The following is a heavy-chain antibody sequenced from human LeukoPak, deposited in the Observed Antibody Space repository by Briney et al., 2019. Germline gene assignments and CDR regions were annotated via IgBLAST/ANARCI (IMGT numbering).Heavy chain of an antibody. D-gene: IGHD2-2*02. Sequence: ASVKVSCKASGYTFTSYSISWVRQAPGQGLEWMGWISAYNGNTNYAQKLQGRVTMTTDTSTSTAYMELRSLRSDDTAVYYCARDRKYCSSTSCYKGWFDPWGQGTLVTVSS. V-gene: IGHV1-18*01. CDR2: ISAYNGNT. CDR1: GYTFTSYS. CDR3: ARDRKYCSSTSCYKGWFDP. J-gene: IGHJ5*02.